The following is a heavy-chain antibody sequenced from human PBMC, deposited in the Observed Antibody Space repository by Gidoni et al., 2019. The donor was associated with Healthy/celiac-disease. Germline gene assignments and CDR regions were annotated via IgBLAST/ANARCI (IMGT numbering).Heavy chain of an antibody. V-gene: IGHV3-48*01. CDR3: ARGEGYNWNYVSEY. D-gene: IGHD1-7*01. CDR1: GFTFSSYS. Sequence: EVQLVESGGGLVQPGGSLRLSCAASGFTFSSYSMNWVRQAPGKGLEWVSYISSSSSTIYYADSVKGRFTISRDNAKNSLYLQMNSLRAEDTAVYYCARGEGYNWNYVSEYWGQGTLVTVSS. CDR2: ISSSSSTI. J-gene: IGHJ4*02.